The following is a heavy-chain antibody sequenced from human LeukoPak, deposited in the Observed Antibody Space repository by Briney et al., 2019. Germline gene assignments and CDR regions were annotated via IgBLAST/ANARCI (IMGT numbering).Heavy chain of an antibody. Sequence: SVKVSCKASGGTFTSYAISWVRQAPGQGLEWMGRIIPILGIANYAQKFQGRVTITADKSTSTAYMELSSLRSEDTAVYYCARDLEVQPHNWFDHWGQGTLVTVSS. V-gene: IGHV1-69*04. J-gene: IGHJ5*02. D-gene: IGHD3-10*01. CDR1: GGTFTSYA. CDR3: ARDLEVQPHNWFDH. CDR2: IIPILGIA.